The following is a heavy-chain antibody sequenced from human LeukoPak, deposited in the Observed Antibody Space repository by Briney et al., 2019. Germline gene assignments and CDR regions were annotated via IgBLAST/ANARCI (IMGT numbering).Heavy chain of an antibody. CDR3: ARDGYYYDSSGYTIATYYYYYMDV. Sequence: SETLSLTCTVSGGSPSSYYWSWIRQPAGKGLEWIGRIYTSGSTNYNPSLKSRVTMSVDTSKNQFSLKLSSVTAADTAVYYCARDGYYYDSSGYTIATYYYYYMDVWSKGTTVTVSS. J-gene: IGHJ6*03. V-gene: IGHV4-4*07. CDR1: GGSPSSYY. CDR2: IYTSGST. D-gene: IGHD3-22*01.